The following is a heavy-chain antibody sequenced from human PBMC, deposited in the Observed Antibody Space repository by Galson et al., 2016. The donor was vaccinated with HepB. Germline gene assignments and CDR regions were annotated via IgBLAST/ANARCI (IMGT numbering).Heavy chain of an antibody. D-gene: IGHD2-2*01. J-gene: IGHJ5*02. CDR2: IGGSGGGT. CDR1: GFTFNNYA. CDR3: TKDRLIVIVPAAGNWFDP. V-gene: IGHV3-23*01. Sequence: SLRLSCAAAGFTFNNYAMHWVRQAPGKGLEWVSGIGGSGGGTYYADSVKGRFTISRDNSKNTLYLQLNSLRAEDTAIYYCTKDRLIVIVPAAGNWFDPWGQGTLVTVSS.